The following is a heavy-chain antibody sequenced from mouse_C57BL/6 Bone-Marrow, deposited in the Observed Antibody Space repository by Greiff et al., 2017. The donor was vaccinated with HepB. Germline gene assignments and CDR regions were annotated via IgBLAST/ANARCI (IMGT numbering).Heavy chain of an antibody. CDR1: GYTFTSYG. Sequence: VKLQESGAELARPGASVKLSCKASGYTFTSYGISWVKQRTGQGLEWIGEIYPRSGNTYYNEKFKGKATLTADKSSSTAYMELRSLTSEDSAVYFCAKLLPNYYAMDYWGQGTSVTVSS. D-gene: IGHD2-12*01. CDR2: IYPRSGNT. CDR3: AKLLPNYYAMDY. V-gene: IGHV1-81*01. J-gene: IGHJ4*01.